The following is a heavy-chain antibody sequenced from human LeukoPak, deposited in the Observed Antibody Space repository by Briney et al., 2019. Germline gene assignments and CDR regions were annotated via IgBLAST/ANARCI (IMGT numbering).Heavy chain of an antibody. Sequence: SQTLSLTCAISGESVSSTGASWNWIRQSPSRGLEWLGRTYYRSQWYYEYALSVKSRIIAAPDTSKNQFSLQLNSVTPEDTAVYYCVRGKYNFDYWGQGSLVTVSS. V-gene: IGHV6-1*01. CDR1: GESVSSTGAS. CDR3: VRGKYNFDY. J-gene: IGHJ4*02. CDR2: TYYRSQWYY. D-gene: IGHD5-24*01.